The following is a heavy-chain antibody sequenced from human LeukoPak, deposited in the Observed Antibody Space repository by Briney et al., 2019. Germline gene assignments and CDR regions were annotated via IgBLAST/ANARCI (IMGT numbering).Heavy chain of an antibody. D-gene: IGHD6-19*01. Sequence: HPGGSLRLSCAASGFTFSSYWMTWVRQAPGKGPEWVANIKQDGSKKYYVDSVKGRFTISRDNAKNSLYLQMNSLRAEDTAVYYCARDGEYISAWYGFDYWGQGTLVTVSS. CDR1: GFTFSSYW. V-gene: IGHV3-7*01. J-gene: IGHJ4*02. CDR2: IKQDGSKK. CDR3: ARDGEYISAWYGFDY.